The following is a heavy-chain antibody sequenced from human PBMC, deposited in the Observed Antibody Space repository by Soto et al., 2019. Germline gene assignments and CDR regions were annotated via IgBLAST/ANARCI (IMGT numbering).Heavy chain of an antibody. D-gene: IGHD3-9*01. CDR1: GGSISSGGYS. V-gene: IGHV4-30-2*03. Sequence: SETLSLTCAVSGGSISSGGYSWSWIRQPPGKGLEWIGSIYHGGSTYYNPSLKSRVTVSVDTSKNRFSLNLSSVTAADTAVYYCARHLRYFDWLSTFDYWGQGTLVTVSS. J-gene: IGHJ4*02. CDR3: ARHLRYFDWLSTFDY. CDR2: IYHGGST.